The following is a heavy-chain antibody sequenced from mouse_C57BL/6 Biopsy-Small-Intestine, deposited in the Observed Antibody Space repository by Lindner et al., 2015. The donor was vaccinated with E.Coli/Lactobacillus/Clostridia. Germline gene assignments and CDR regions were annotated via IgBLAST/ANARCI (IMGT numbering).Heavy chain of an antibody. Sequence: VQLQESGPELVKPGASVKISCKASGYSFTGYYIHWVKQSHGNILDWIGYIFPYNGISSYNQKFKGKAILTVDKSSSTAYMELRSLTSEDSAVYYCAANYGTLAWFAYWGQGTLVTVSA. D-gene: IGHD2-1*01. V-gene: IGHV1-31*01. CDR2: IFPYNGIS. CDR1: GYSFTGYY. CDR3: AANYGTLAWFAY. J-gene: IGHJ3*01.